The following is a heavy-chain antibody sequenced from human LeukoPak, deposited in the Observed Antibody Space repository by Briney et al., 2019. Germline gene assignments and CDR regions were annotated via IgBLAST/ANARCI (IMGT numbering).Heavy chain of an antibody. Sequence: PGGSLRLSRAASGFTFSSYSMNWVRQAPGKGLEWVSSISSSSSYIYYADSVKGRFTISRDNAKNSLYLQMNSLRAEDTAVYYCARLEGSGKLGWFDPWGQGTLVTVSS. D-gene: IGHD3-10*01. V-gene: IGHV3-21*01. CDR1: GFTFSSYS. CDR3: ARLEGSGKLGWFDP. CDR2: ISSSSSYI. J-gene: IGHJ5*02.